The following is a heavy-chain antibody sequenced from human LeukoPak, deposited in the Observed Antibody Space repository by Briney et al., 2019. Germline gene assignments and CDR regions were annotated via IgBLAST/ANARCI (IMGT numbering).Heavy chain of an antibody. J-gene: IGHJ4*02. CDR3: ARLDYLGFYFDY. CDR2: IDWDDDK. V-gene: IGHV2-70*20. Sequence: SGPALVKPTQALTLTCTFSGFSLSTSGMCVSWVRQPPGKALEWLALIDWDDDKYYSTSLKTRLTISKDTSKNQVVLTMTNMDPVDTATYYCARLDYLGFYFDYWGQGTLVTVSS. CDR1: GFSLSTSGMC. D-gene: IGHD2/OR15-2a*01.